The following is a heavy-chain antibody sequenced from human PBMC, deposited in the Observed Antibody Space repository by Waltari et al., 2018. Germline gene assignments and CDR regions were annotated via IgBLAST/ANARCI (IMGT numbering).Heavy chain of an antibody. CDR2: FDPEDGET. V-gene: IGHV1-24*01. CDR3: APSRRERADGSYFDS. J-gene: IGHJ4*02. D-gene: IGHD1-26*01. CDR1: GYTLTELS. Sequence: QVQLVQSEAEVKKPGASVKVPCKVSGYTLTELSGHWVRQAPGKGLEWMGFFDPEDGETIYAQKFEGRVSMTEDTSTDTAYMELSSLRFEDTALYYCAPSRRERADGSYFDSWGQGTLVTVSS.